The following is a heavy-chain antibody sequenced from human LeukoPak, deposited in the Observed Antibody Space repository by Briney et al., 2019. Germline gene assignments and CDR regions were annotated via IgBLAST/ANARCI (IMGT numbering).Heavy chain of an antibody. D-gene: IGHD2-2*02. CDR2: ISAYNGNT. Sequence: ASVKVSCKASGYTFTSYGISWVRQAPGQGLEWMGWISAYNGNTNYAQKLQGRVTMTTDTSTSTAYMELRSLRSDDTAVYYCARDLDDQLQYRGIVSRIYYYYYGMDVWGQGTTVTVSS. J-gene: IGHJ6*02. CDR1: GYTFTSYG. V-gene: IGHV1-18*01. CDR3: ARDLDDQLQYRGIVSRIYYYYYGMDV.